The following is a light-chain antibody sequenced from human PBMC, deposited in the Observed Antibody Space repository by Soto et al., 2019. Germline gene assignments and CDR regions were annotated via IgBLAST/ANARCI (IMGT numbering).Light chain of an antibody. Sequence: QSVLTQPPSASGTPGQRVTISCSGSSSNIGTNYVYWYQQLPGTAPKLLIYRNNQRPSGVPDRFAGSKSVTSASLAISGLGSEDEAHYYCATWSGGLIGWLFGGGTKLTVL. CDR3: ATWSGGLIGWL. V-gene: IGLV1-47*01. CDR1: SSNIGTNY. J-gene: IGLJ2*01. CDR2: RNN.